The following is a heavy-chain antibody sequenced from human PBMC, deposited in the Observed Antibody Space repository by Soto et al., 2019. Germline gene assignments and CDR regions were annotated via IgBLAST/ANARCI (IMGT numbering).Heavy chain of an antibody. J-gene: IGHJ6*03. CDR2: MNPNSGNT. CDR1: GYTFTSYD. D-gene: IGHD2-15*01. CDR3: ARGRYYCSGGSCLYYYYYYMDV. Sequence: ASVKVSCKASGYTFTSYDINWVRQATGQGLEWMGWMNPNSGNTGYAQKFQGRVTMTRNTSISTAYMELSSLRSEDTAVYYCARGRYYCSGGSCLYYYYYYMDVCGKGTTVTVSS. V-gene: IGHV1-8*01.